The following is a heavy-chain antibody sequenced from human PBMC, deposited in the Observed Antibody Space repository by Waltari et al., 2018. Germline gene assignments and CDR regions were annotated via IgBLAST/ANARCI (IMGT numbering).Heavy chain of an antibody. Sequence: LQLQESGPGLVKPSETLSLTCTVSGGSISSSSYYWGWIRQPPGKGLEWVSAISGSGGRKYYADPVKGRFTISRDNSKNSLYLQMNSLRAEDTAVYYCARDALAVAQEDYWGQGTLVTVSS. V-gene: IGHV3-23*01. D-gene: IGHD6-19*01. CDR2: ISGSGGRK. CDR1: GGSISSSSYY. CDR3: ARDALAVAQEDY. J-gene: IGHJ4*02.